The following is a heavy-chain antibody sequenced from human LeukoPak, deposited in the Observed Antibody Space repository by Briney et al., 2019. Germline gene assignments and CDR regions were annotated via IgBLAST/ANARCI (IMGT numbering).Heavy chain of an antibody. D-gene: IGHD5-12*01. V-gene: IGHV1-69*13. J-gene: IGHJ4*02. Sequence: ASVKVSCKAYGGTFSSYAISWVRQAPGQGLEWMGGIIPIFGTANYAQKFQGRVTITADESTSTAYMELSSLRSEDTAVYYCARGGSGYNGYDYYYFDYWGQGTLVTVSS. CDR3: ARGGSGYNGYDYYYFDY. CDR2: IIPIFGTA. CDR1: GGTFSSYA.